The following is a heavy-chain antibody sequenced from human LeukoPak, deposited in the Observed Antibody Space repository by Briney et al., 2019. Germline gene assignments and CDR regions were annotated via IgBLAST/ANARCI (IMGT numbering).Heavy chain of an antibody. CDR3: AKVPSYYYYYMDV. CDR1: GFTFSSYA. CDR2: ISGGGGST. Sequence: GGSLRLSCAASGFTFSSYAMSWVRQAPGKGLEWVSAISGGGGSTYYADSVKGRFTISRDNSKNTLYLQMNSLRAEDTAVYYCAKVPSYYYYYMDVWGKGTTVTVSS. J-gene: IGHJ6*03. V-gene: IGHV3-23*01.